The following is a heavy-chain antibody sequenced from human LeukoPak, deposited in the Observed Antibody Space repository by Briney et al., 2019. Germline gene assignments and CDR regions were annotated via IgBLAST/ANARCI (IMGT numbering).Heavy chain of an antibody. CDR1: GGSISSSSYY. Sequence: SETLSLTCTVSGGSISSSSYYWGWIRQPPGKGLEWIGSIYYSGSTYYNPSLKSRVTISVDTSKNQFSLKLSSVTAADTAVYYCASSLWSGYYSAHYFDYWGRGTLVTVSS. CDR3: ASSLWSGYYSAHYFDY. D-gene: IGHD3-3*01. J-gene: IGHJ4*02. V-gene: IGHV4-39*01. CDR2: IYYSGST.